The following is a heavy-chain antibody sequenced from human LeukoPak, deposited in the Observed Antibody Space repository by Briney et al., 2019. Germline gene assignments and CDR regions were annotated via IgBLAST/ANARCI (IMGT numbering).Heavy chain of an antibody. D-gene: IGHD1-26*01. CDR3: ARVSGSYRGVIDY. CDR1: GYTFTSYG. Sequence: GASVKVSCKASGYTFTSYGISWVRQAPGQGLEWLGWISTYNNNTHYAQKFQVRVTMTTDTSTSTAYMELRSLRSDDTAVYHCARVSGSYRGVIDYWGQGTLVTVSS. J-gene: IGHJ4*02. CDR2: ISTYNNNT. V-gene: IGHV1-18*01.